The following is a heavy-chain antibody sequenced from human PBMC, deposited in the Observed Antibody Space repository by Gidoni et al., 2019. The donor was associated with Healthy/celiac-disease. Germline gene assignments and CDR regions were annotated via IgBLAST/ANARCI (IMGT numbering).Heavy chain of an antibody. CDR2: INHSGST. D-gene: IGHD2-15*01. CDR3: ARGPRVYCSGGSCPPDY. J-gene: IGHJ4*02. CDR1: GGSFSGYY. Sequence: QVQLQQWGAGLLKPSETLSLTCAVYGGSFSGYYWSWIRQPPGKGLEWIGEINHSGSTNYNPSLKSRVTISVDTSKNQFSLKLSSVTAADTAVYYCARGPRVYCSGGSCPPDYWGQGTLVTVSS. V-gene: IGHV4-34*01.